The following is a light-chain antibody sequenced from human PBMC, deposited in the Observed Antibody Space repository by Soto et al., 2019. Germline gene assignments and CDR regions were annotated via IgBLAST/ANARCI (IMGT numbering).Light chain of an antibody. CDR1: QGVSAY. V-gene: IGKV1-39*01. CDR2: AAS. CDR3: HHRYQAPHP. J-gene: IGKJ2*01. Sequence: DIQMTQSPSSLSASVGDRVTITCRASQGVSAYLLWYQQRQGRAPKLLIYAASHLLSGVPSRFRGSASGTNSPPTINSPQPEDFATYSSHHRYQAPHPFGPGTKLETK.